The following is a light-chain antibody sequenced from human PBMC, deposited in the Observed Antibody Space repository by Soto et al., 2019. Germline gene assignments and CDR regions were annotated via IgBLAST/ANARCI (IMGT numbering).Light chain of an antibody. V-gene: IGKV3-15*01. Sequence: EIVMTQSPATLSVSPGERATLSCRASQSVGSNLAWYQLKPGQAPRLLIYGASTRATGIAARCSGSGSGTDFTLTISSLQSEDFAIYFCQQYNNWPPDRTFGQGTKVEIK. CDR3: QQYNNWPPDRT. CDR1: QSVGSN. CDR2: GAS. J-gene: IGKJ1*01.